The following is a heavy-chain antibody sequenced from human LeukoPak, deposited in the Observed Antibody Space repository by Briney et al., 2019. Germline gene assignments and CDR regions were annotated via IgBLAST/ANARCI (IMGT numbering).Heavy chain of an antibody. CDR3: ARHGSWYNYFDP. V-gene: IGHV4-59*01. D-gene: IGHD3-10*01. CDR1: DDSITSSY. J-gene: IGHJ5*02. Sequence: SETLSLTCTVSDDSITSSYWNWIRQAPATGLGWIGSSSNSGVSNYKPSLRGRVTMSVDTSQHQFSLMLSSVTAADTAVYYCARHGSWYNYFDPWGQGTLVIVSS. CDR2: SSNSGVS.